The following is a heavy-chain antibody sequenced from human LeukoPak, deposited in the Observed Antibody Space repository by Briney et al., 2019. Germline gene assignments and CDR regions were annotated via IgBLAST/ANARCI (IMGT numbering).Heavy chain of an antibody. J-gene: IGHJ4*02. CDR1: GFTFSSYA. D-gene: IGHD1-26*01. Sequence: GGSLRLSCAASGFTFSSYAMSWVRQAPGKGLEWVSYINGRSNTKYYADFVKGRFTTSRDNAKNSLYLQMNSLRDEDTAVYYCARDRSYSSDHWGQGTLLTVSS. CDR2: INGRSNTK. CDR3: ARDRSYSSDH. V-gene: IGHV3-48*02.